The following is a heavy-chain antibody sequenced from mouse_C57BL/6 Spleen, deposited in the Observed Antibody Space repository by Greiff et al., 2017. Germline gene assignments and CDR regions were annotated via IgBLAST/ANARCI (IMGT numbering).Heavy chain of an antibody. D-gene: IGHD2-5*01. J-gene: IGHJ2*01. V-gene: IGHV14-1*01. Sequence: EVQLQQSGAELVRPGASVKLSCTASGFNIKDYYMHWVKQRPEQGLEWIGRIDPEDGDTEYAPKFQGKATMTADTSSNTAYLQLSSLTSEDTAVYYCTTGAYYSNYEEFDYWGQGTTLTVSS. CDR2: IDPEDGDT. CDR1: GFNIKDYY. CDR3: TTGAYYSNYEEFDY.